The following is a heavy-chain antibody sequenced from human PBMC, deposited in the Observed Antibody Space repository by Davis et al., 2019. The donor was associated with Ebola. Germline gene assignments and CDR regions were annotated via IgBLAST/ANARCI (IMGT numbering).Heavy chain of an antibody. Sequence: GESLKISCAASGFTFSTYSMNWVRQAPGKGLEWVSSISSTSYYIYYADSMKGRFTISRDNAENSLYLQINSLRAEDTAVYYCAEIYWVRYGMDVWGQGTTVTVSS. V-gene: IGHV3-21*01. CDR3: AEIYWVRYGMDV. CDR2: ISSTSYYI. CDR1: GFTFSTYS. J-gene: IGHJ6*02. D-gene: IGHD2-8*02.